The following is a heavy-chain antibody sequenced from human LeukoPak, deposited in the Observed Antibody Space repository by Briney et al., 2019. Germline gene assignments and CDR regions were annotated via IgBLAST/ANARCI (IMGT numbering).Heavy chain of an antibody. CDR3: ARRPSVWWSSSWYGY. CDR2: INHSGST. D-gene: IGHD6-13*01. Sequence: PSETLSLTCTVSGGSISSSSYYWGWIRQPPGKGLEWIGEINHSGSTNYNPSLKSRVTISVDTSKNQFSLKLSSVTAADTAVYYCARRPSVWWSSSWYGYWGQGTLITVSS. CDR1: GGSISSSSYY. V-gene: IGHV4-39*07. J-gene: IGHJ4*02.